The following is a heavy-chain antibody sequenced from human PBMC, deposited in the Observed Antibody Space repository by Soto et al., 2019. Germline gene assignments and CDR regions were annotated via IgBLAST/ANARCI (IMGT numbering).Heavy chain of an antibody. J-gene: IGHJ4*02. Sequence: SETLSLTCTVSGGSISGSRYYWGWIRQPPGKGLKWIGRMYHSGTTFYNPSLRSRLTISVDTSKNQFSLKLRSVTAADTAVYYCARQGLITKEYFDQWGQGTLVTVSS. D-gene: IGHD3-16*01. CDR2: MYHSGTT. CDR1: GGSISGSRYY. V-gene: IGHV4-39*01. CDR3: ARQGLITKEYFDQ.